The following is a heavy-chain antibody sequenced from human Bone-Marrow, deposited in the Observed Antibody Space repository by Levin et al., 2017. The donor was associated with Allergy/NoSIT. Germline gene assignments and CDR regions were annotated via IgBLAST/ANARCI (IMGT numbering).Heavy chain of an antibody. Sequence: ASVKVSCKVSGDILSELPMHWVRQAPGKGLEWMGGFDPADDETIYAQKLQGRVTMTEDPSTDTAYMELSSLTSDDTAVYFCATESWRVGPAYQYYALDVWGQGTTVTVSS. CDR2: FDPADDET. CDR3: ATESWRVGPAYQYYALDV. J-gene: IGHJ6*02. D-gene: IGHD1-26*01. CDR1: GDILSELP. V-gene: IGHV1-24*01.